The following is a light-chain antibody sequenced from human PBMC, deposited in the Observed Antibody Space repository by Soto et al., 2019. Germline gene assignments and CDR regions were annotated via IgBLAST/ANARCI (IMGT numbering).Light chain of an antibody. V-gene: IGKV1-5*03. CDR1: QSINNW. CDR2: EAS. Sequence: DIQMTQSPSTLSASLGDRVTITCRASQSINNWLAWYQQKPGKAPKLLIYEASSLLSGVPSRFSGSGSGTEFTLTINSLQPDDFAAYYCQQYDSDSSTFGQGTKLDI. CDR3: QQYDSDSST. J-gene: IGKJ2*01.